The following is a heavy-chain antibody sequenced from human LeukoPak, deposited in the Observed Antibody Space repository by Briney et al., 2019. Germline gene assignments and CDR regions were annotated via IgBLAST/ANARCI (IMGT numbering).Heavy chain of an antibody. V-gene: IGHV3-30*02. J-gene: IGHJ4*02. CDR3: ASRNYDFWSGSGDY. CDR2: IRYDGGNK. CDR1: GFTFSSYG. D-gene: IGHD3-3*01. Sequence: GGSLRLSCAASGFTFSSYGMHWVRQAPGKGLEWVAFIRYDGGNKYYADSVKGRFTISRDNSKNTLYLQMNSLRAEDTAVYYCASRNYDFWSGSGDYWGQGTLVTVSS.